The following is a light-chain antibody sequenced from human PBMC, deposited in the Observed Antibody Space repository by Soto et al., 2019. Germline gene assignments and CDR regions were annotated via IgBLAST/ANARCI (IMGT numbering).Light chain of an antibody. CDR2: DAS. CDR3: QQRSNWPPT. V-gene: IGKV3-11*01. Sequence: VLTQSPAAMAFSPCESATLSCRASQSVSSHLAWYQQKPGQAPRLLIYDASNRATGIPARFSGSGSGTDFTLTISSLEPEDFAVYYCQQRSNWPPTFGQGTRLEIK. CDR1: QSVSSH. J-gene: IGKJ5*01.